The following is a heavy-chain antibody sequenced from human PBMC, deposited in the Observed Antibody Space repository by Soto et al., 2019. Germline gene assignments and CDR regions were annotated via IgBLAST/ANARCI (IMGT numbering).Heavy chain of an antibody. Sequence: SETLSLTCAVSGGSISSGDYYWSWIRQPPGKGLEWIGYIYYSGSTYYNPSLKSRVTISVDTSKNQFSLKLSSVTAADTAVYYCARDQGYYGSGTLDPWGQGTLVTVSS. D-gene: IGHD3-10*01. CDR1: GGSISSGDYY. V-gene: IGHV4-30-4*01. J-gene: IGHJ5*02. CDR2: IYYSGST. CDR3: ARDQGYYGSGTLDP.